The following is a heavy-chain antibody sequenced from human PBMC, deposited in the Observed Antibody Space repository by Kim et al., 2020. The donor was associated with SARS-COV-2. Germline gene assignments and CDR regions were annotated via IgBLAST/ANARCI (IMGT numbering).Heavy chain of an antibody. CDR3: ANHPVDAFDI. CDR2: ST. Sequence: STYYADSVKGRFTISRDNSKNSLYLQMNSLRTEDTALYYCANHPVDAFDIWGQGTMVTVSS. J-gene: IGHJ3*02. V-gene: IGHV3-43*01.